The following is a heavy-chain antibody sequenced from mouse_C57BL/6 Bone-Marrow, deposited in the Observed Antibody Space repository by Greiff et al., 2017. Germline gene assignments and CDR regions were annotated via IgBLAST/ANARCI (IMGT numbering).Heavy chain of an antibody. CDR1: GFTFSDYG. Sequence: DVHLVESGGGLVKPGGSLKLSCAASGFTFSDYGMHWVRQAPEKGLEWVAYISSGSSTIYYADTVKGRFTISRDNAKNTLFLQMTSLRSEDTAMYYCARDYYYGSSNYYAMDYWGQGTSVTVSS. CDR3: ARDYYYGSSNYYAMDY. V-gene: IGHV5-17*01. CDR2: ISSGSSTI. J-gene: IGHJ4*01. D-gene: IGHD1-1*01.